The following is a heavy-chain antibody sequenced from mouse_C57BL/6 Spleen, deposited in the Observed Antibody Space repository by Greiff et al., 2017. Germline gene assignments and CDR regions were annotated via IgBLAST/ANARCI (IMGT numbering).Heavy chain of an antibody. Sequence: VQLQQSGAELVRPGASVKLSCTASGFNIKDDYMHWVKQRPEQGLEWIGWFDPENGDTEYASKFQGKATITADTSSNTAYLQLSSLTSEDTAVYYCTVRYCGSEGWYFDVWGTGTTVTVSS. J-gene: IGHJ1*03. CDR2: FDPENGDT. D-gene: IGHD1-1*01. CDR1: GFNIKDDY. CDR3: TVRYCGSEGWYFDV. V-gene: IGHV14-4*01.